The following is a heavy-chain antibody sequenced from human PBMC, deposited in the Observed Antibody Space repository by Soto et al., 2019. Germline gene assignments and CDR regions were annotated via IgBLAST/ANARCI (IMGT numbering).Heavy chain of an antibody. V-gene: IGHV3-15*01. CDR3: ATDDYDT. D-gene: IGHD3-16*01. CDR1: GFPFSNAW. CDR2: IKSKTGGGTT. J-gene: IGHJ5*02. Sequence: EVQLVESGGGLVKPGGSLRLSCAASGFPFSNAWMSWVRQAPGKGLEWVGRIKSKTGGGTTDYAAPVKGRFTISRDDSKTTLYLQMNRLKTEDTAVYYCATDDYDTWGQGTLVTVSS.